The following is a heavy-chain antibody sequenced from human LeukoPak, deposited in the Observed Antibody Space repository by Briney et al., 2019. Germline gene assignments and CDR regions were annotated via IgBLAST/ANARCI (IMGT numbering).Heavy chain of an antibody. CDR1: GFSVSSTY. CDR3: ARVTK. J-gene: IGHJ1*01. CDR2: IDSGGRT. V-gene: IGHV3-66*01. Sequence: GGSLRLSCAVSGFSVSSTYMIWVRQAPGKGLEWVSIIDSGGRTYYTDSVKDRFTISRDNSKNTLFLQMNSLRVEDMAVYFCARVTKWGQGTLVTVSS. D-gene: IGHD2-8*01.